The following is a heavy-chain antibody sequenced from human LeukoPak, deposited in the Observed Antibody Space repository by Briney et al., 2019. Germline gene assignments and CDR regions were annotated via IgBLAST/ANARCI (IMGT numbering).Heavy chain of an antibody. V-gene: IGHV4-59*08. J-gene: IGHJ4*02. D-gene: IGHD6-19*01. CDR3: ARTYSSGWVDY. CDR2: IYYSGST. Sequence: SETLSLTCTVSGGSISSYYWSWIRQPPGKGLEWIGYIYYSGSTNYNPSLKSRVTISVDTSKNQFSLKLSSVTAVDTAVYYCARTYSSGWVDYWGQGTLVTVSS. CDR1: GGSISSYY.